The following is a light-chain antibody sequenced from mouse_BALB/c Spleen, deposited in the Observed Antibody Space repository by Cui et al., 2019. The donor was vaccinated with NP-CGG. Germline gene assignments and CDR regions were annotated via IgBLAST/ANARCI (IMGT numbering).Light chain of an antibody. Sequence: HAVVTQESALTTSPGETVTLTSRSSIGTVTTSNYANWVQEKPDHLFTGLIGGTNNRAPGVPARFSGSLIGDKAALTITGAQTEDEAIYFCALWYSNHWVFGGGTKLTVL. V-gene: IGLV1*01. CDR3: ALWYSNHWV. J-gene: IGLJ1*01. CDR1: IGTVTTSNY. CDR2: GTN.